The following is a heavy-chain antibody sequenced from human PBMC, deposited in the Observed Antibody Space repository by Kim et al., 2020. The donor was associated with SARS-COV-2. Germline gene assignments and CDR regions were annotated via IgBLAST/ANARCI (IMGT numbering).Heavy chain of an antibody. V-gene: IGHV4-59*01. CDR2: IYYSGST. CDR3: ARGFHDFWSGSGGSYWFDP. J-gene: IGHJ5*02. D-gene: IGHD3-3*01. Sequence: SETLSLTCTVSGGSISSYYWSWIRQPPGKGLEWIGYIYYSGSTNYNPSLKSRVTISVDTSKNQFSLKLSSVTAADTAVYYCARGFHDFWSGSGGSYWFDPWGQGTLVTVSS. CDR1: GGSISSYY.